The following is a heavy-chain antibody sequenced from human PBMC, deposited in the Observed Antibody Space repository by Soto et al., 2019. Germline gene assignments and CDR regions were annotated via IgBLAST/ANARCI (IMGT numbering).Heavy chain of an antibody. CDR3: AKDLRYCSSTSCYRLYGMDV. CDR1: GFPFSSYG. D-gene: IGHD2-2*01. J-gene: IGHJ6*02. Sequence: GGSLRLSCAASGFPFSSYGMNLVRQAPGKGLECVSVISYDGSNKYYADSMKGRFTISRDNSKNTLYLQMNSLRAEDTAVYYCAKDLRYCSSTSCYRLYGMDVWGQGTTVTVSS. CDR2: ISYDGSNK. V-gene: IGHV3-30*18.